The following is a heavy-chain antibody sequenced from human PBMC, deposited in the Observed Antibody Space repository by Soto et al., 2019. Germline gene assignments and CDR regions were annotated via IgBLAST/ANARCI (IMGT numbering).Heavy chain of an antibody. Sequence: THCLPSTVAYGSILHGGYYWSLIRQHPGKGLEWIGYIYYSGSTYYNPSLKSRVTISVDTSKNQFSLKLSSVTAADTAVYYCARGPHRSGAFDIWGQGTMVTVSS. CDR1: YGSILHGGYY. D-gene: IGHD1-26*01. CDR2: IYYSGST. V-gene: IGHV4-31*03. J-gene: IGHJ3*02. CDR3: ARGPHRSGAFDI.